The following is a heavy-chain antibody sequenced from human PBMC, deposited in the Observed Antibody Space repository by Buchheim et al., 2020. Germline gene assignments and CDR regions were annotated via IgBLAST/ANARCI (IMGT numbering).Heavy chain of an antibody. D-gene: IGHD2-15*01. CDR2: ISGSGGST. Sequence: EVQLLESGGGLVQPGGSLRLSCAASGFTFSSYAMSWVRQAPGKGLEWVSAISGSGGSTYYADSVKGRFTISRDNSKKTLYLQMNSLRAEDTAVYYCAKGSVWLLHISEELFDYWGQGTL. CDR1: GFTFSSYA. J-gene: IGHJ4*02. CDR3: AKGSVWLLHISEELFDY. V-gene: IGHV3-23*01.